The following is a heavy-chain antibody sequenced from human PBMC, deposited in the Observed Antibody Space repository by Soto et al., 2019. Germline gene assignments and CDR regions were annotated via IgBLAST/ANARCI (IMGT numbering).Heavy chain of an antibody. CDR2: IYTSGST. CDR1: GGSISTYY. Sequence: SETLSLTCTVSGGSISTYYWNWIRQPAGKGLEWIGRIYTSGSTSYNPSLKSRVTMSVDTSKSQFSLKLSSVTAADTAVYYCARAVYCTTANCWDDFHYYNIDVWGQGTAVTVSS. D-gene: IGHD2-2*01. V-gene: IGHV4-4*07. CDR3: ARAVYCTTANCWDDFHYYNIDV. J-gene: IGHJ6*02.